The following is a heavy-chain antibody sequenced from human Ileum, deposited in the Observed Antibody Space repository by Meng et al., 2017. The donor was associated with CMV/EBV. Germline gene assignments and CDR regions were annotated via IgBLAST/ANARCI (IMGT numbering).Heavy chain of an antibody. D-gene: IGHD1-26*01. CDR2: ISSSGSTI. J-gene: IGHJ4*02. Sequence: GGSLRLSCAASGFTFHTYSMNWVRQAPGKGLEWVSYISSSGSTIYYADSVKGRFTISRDNAKNSLYLQMNSLRAEDTAVYYCARGYSGSYYYFDYWGQGTLVTVSS. CDR1: GFTFHTYS. V-gene: IGHV3-48*04. CDR3: ARGYSGSYYYFDY.